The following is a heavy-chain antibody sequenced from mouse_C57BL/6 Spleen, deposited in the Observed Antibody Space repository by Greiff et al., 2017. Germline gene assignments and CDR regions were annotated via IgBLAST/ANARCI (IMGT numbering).Heavy chain of an antibody. CDR1: GYSFTGYY. J-gene: IGHJ4*01. Sequence: EVQLQQSGPELVKPGASVKISCKASGYSFTGYYMHWVKQSPGNILDWIGSIYPYNGFSSYNHKFKGKATFTVDKSSNTAYMELRSLTSEDSAVYYCARTPYDYDRVRGAMDYWGQGTSVTVSS. D-gene: IGHD2-4*01. V-gene: IGHV1-31*01. CDR3: ARTPYDYDRVRGAMDY. CDR2: IYPYNGFS.